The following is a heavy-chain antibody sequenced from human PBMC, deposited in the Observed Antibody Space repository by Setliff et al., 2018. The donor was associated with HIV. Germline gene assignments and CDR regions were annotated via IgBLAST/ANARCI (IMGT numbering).Heavy chain of an antibody. CDR1: GYSISSGYY. V-gene: IGHV4-38-2*02. CDR2: IYHSGST. J-gene: IGHJ4*02. CDR3: ASLGPATVTTDWGLDY. D-gene: IGHD4-17*01. Sequence: SETLSLTCTVSGYSISSGYYWGWFRQPPGKGLEWIGSIYHSGSTYYNPSLKSRVTISVDTSKNQFSLKLSSVTAADTAVYYCASLGPATVTTDWGLDYWGQGTLVTV.